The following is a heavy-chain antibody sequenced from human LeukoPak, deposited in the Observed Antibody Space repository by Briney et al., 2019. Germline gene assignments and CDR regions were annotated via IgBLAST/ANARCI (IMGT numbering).Heavy chain of an antibody. Sequence: GGSLRLSCAASGFTFSNYAMHWVRQAPGKGLEWVAVISYDGSDKYYADSVKGRFTISRDNSKNTLYLQMNSLRAEDTAVYYCVGWGISGITNHWGQGTLVTVSS. CDR3: VGWGISGITNH. V-gene: IGHV3-30*03. CDR2: ISYDGSDK. D-gene: IGHD1-7*01. J-gene: IGHJ4*02. CDR1: GFTFSNYA.